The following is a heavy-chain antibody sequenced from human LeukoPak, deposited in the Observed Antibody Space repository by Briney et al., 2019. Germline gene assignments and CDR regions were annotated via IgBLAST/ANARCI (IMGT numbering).Heavy chain of an antibody. D-gene: IGHD3-22*01. CDR1: GGSISSYY. V-gene: IGHV4-59*01. Sequence: PSETLSLTCTVSGGSISSYYWSWIRQPPGKGLEWIGYIYYSGSTNYNPSLKSRVTISVDTSKNQFSLKLSSVTAADTAVYYCARAYDSSGYDGFDIWGQGTMVTVSS. CDR2: IYYSGST. CDR3: ARAYDSSGYDGFDI. J-gene: IGHJ3*02.